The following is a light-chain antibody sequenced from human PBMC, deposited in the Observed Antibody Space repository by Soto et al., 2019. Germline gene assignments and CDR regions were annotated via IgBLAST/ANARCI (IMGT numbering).Light chain of an antibody. CDR2: DTS. Sequence: VMTQSPGPLSVSLGERASLSCRASQSVSIDLAWYHQKSGQAPRLLIYDTSTRATGIPARFSGSGSGTEVTLTISSLQSEDFAVYYCQQYSNWPPITFGQGTRLEIK. V-gene: IGKV3-15*01. J-gene: IGKJ5*01. CDR1: QSVSID. CDR3: QQYSNWPPIT.